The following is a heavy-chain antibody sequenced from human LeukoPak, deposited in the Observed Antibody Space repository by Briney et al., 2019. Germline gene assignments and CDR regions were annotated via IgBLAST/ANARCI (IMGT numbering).Heavy chain of an antibody. J-gene: IGHJ4*02. CDR3: AKVITMIVVVSPFDY. CDR2: ISGSGGST. CDR1: GFTFSSYG. D-gene: IGHD3-22*01. V-gene: IGHV3-23*01. Sequence: GGTLRLSCAASGFTFSSYGMSWVRQAPGKGLEWGSAISGSGGSTYYADSVKGRFTISRDNSKNTLYLQMNSLRAEDTAVYYCAKVITMIVVVSPFDYWGQGTLVTVSS.